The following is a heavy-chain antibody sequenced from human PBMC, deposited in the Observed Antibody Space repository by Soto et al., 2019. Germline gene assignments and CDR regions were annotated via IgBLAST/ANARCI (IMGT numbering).Heavy chain of an antibody. Sequence: ASVKVSCKASGGTFSNYYIHWVRQAPGQGLEWMTIINPNGGSTNYAQKFQGRVTITRDTSTSTAYMELSSLRSEDTAVYYCARSDQDSGPDYWGQGTLVTVPQ. CDR3: ARSDQDSGPDY. J-gene: IGHJ4*02. CDR2: INPNGGST. D-gene: IGHD2-15*01. V-gene: IGHV1-46*01. CDR1: GGTFSNYY.